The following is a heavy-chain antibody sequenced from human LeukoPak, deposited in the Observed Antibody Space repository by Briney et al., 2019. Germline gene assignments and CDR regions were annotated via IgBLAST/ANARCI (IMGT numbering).Heavy chain of an antibody. CDR2: INSDGSST. Sequence: GGSLRLSCAASGFTFSSYWMHWVRQAPGKGLVWVSRINSDGSSTSYADSVKGRFTISRDNAKNTLYLEMNSLRAEDTAVYYCARVMVAAAATVFDYWGQGTLVTVSS. D-gene: IGHD6-13*01. V-gene: IGHV3-74*01. CDR3: ARVMVAAAATVFDY. J-gene: IGHJ4*02. CDR1: GFTFSSYW.